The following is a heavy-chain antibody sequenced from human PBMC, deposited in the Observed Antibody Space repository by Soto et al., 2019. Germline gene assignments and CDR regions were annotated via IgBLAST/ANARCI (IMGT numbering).Heavy chain of an antibody. V-gene: IGHV4-31*03. CDR3: ARDKAQGWFDP. J-gene: IGHJ5*02. CDR1: GGSISSGGYY. CDR2: IYYSGST. Sequence: SETLSLTCTVSGGSISSGGYYWSWIRQHPGKGLEWIGYIYYSGSTYYNPSLKSRVTISVDTSKNQFSLKLSSVAAADTAVYYGARDKAQGWFDPWGQGPLVTVSS.